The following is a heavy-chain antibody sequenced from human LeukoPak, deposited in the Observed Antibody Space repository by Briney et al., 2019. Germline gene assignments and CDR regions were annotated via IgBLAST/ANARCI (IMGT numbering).Heavy chain of an antibody. J-gene: IGHJ4*02. CDR2: INPSGGST. Sequence: ASVKVSCKASGYTFTSYYMHWVRQAPGQGLEWMGIINPSGGSTSYAQKFQGRVTMTRDTSTSTVYMELSSLRAEDTAVYYCARGIVPAAIGDYFDYWGQGTLVTVSS. CDR1: GYTFTSYY. CDR3: ARGIVPAAIGDYFDY. V-gene: IGHV1-46*01. D-gene: IGHD2-2*02.